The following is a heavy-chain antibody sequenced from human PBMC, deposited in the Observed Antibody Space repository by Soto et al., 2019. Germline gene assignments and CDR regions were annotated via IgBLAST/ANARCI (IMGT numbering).Heavy chain of an antibody. V-gene: IGHV4-59*08. CDR2: IYYSGST. CDR3: ARHHCSSTSCYAFNWFDP. CDR1: GGSISSYY. J-gene: IGHJ5*02. D-gene: IGHD2-2*01. Sequence: PSETLSLTCTVSGGSISSYYWSWIRQPPGKGLEWIGYIYYSGSTNYNPSLKSRVTISVGTPKNQFSLKLSSVTAADTAVYYCARHHCSSTSCYAFNWFDPWGQGTLVTVSS.